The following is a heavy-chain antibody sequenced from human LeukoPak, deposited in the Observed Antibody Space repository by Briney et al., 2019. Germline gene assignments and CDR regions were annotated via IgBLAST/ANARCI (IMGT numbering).Heavy chain of an antibody. D-gene: IGHD3-3*01. CDR1: GYSFTSCW. CDR2: IYPGDSDS. J-gene: IGHJ5*02. V-gene: IGHV5-51*01. Sequence: GESLKISCKGSGYSFTSCWIGWVRQMPGKGLEWMGIIYPGDSDSRYSPSFQGQVTISADKSISTAYLQWSSLKASDTAMYYCARHGTPFWSGPNWFDPWGQGTLVTVSS. CDR3: ARHGTPFWSGPNWFDP.